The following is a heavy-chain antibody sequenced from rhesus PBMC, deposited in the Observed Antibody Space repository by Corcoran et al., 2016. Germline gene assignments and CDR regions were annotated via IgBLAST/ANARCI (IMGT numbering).Heavy chain of an antibody. CDR1: GFTFSSYW. CDR3: ANGAFKGNWNYPNFDY. Sequence: EVQLVESGGGLAKPGGSLRLSCAASGFTFSSYWMNWVRQAPGKGLEWVSALMSGWGSTYYADSGKGRFTISRDNSKNTLSLQMNSLRAEDTAVYYCANGAFKGNWNYPNFDYWGQGVLVTVSS. J-gene: IGHJ4*01. CDR2: LMSGWGST. V-gene: IGHV3S25*01. D-gene: IGHD1-26*01.